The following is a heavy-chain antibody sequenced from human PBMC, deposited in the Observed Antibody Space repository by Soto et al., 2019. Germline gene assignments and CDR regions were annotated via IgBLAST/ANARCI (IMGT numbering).Heavy chain of an antibody. D-gene: IGHD5-12*01. V-gene: IGHV3-23*01. CDR3: AKVPLDNIVATCAFDI. CDR1: GFTFSSYA. CDR2: ISGSGGST. J-gene: IGHJ3*02. Sequence: GGSLRLSCAASGFTFSSYAMSWVRQAPGKGLEWVSAISGSGGSTYYADSVKGRFTISRDNSKNTLYLQMNSLRAEDTAVYYCAKVPLDNIVATCAFDIWGQGTMVTVSS.